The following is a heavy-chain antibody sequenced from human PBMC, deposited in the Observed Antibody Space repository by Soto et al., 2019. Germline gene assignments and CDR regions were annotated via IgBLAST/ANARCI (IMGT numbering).Heavy chain of an antibody. J-gene: IGHJ4*02. CDR2: IIPIFGTP. CDR1: GGIFSTYA. CDR3: ARDRDDYGSGNYYNRIDF. Sequence: QVQLVQSVAEVKKPGSSVKVSCKASGGIFSTYAISWLRQAPGQGLEWMGGIIPIFGTPNYARRFQGRVTITADESTTTSYMELSRLKSEDTAVYYCARDRDDYGSGNYYNRIDFWGQGTLVTVSS. D-gene: IGHD3-10*01. V-gene: IGHV1-69*01.